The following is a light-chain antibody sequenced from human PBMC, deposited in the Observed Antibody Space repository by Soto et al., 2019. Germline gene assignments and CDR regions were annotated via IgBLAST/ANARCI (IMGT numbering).Light chain of an antibody. J-gene: IGKJ4*01. CDR2: AAS. Sequence: DIQMTQSPSSLSASVGDRVTITCRASQSISNYLNWYQQKAGKAPELLIHAASSLQSGVPSRFTGSGSGIDYTLTISSLQSDDFATYYCQQSYNAPLTFGGGTKVEIK. CDR3: QQSYNAPLT. CDR1: QSISNY. V-gene: IGKV1-39*01.